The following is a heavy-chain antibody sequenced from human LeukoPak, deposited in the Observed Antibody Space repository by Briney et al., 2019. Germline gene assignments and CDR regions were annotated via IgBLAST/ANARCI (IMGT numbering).Heavy chain of an antibody. CDR2: INPNSGGT. Sequence: GASVTVSFTASGYTFTVYFIHWVRQAPGQGLERVGWINPNSGGTNYAQKFQGRVTMTRDTSISTAYMELSRLRSGDTAVYYCARDIKGIAARNKPTNWFDPWGQGTLVTVSS. J-gene: IGHJ5*02. CDR3: ARDIKGIAARNKPTNWFDP. D-gene: IGHD6-6*01. V-gene: IGHV1-2*02. CDR1: GYTFTVYF.